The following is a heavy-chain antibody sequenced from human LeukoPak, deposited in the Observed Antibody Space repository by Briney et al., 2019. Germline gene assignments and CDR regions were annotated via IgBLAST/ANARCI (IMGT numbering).Heavy chain of an antibody. J-gene: IGHJ5*02. V-gene: IGHV1-18*01. D-gene: IGHD3-22*01. CDR2: ISAYNGNT. CDR1: GYTFTSYG. CDR3: ARDQSFTMMIVNWFDP. Sequence: ASVKVSCKASGYTFTSYGISWVRQAPGQGLEWMGWISAYNGNTNYAQKLQGRVTMTTDTSTSTAYMELRSLRSDDTAVYYCARDQSFTMMIVNWFDPWGQGTLVTVSS.